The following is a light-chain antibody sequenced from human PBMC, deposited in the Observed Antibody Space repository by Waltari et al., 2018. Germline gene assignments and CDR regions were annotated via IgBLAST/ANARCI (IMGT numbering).Light chain of an antibody. CDR2: GAS. Sequence: DIVLTQSPATLSLSPGERANLSCRASQSVNNYLAWYQQKPGQAPRLLIYGASNRATGIPARFSGSGSGTDFTLTISTLEPEDFAVYYCQQRRNWPLTFGGGTKVEIK. CDR3: QQRRNWPLT. V-gene: IGKV3-11*01. CDR1: QSVNNY. J-gene: IGKJ4*01.